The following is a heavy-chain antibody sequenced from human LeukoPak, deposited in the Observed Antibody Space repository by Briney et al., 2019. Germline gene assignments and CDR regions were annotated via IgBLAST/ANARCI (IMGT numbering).Heavy chain of an antibody. CDR3: ARVKKKCSYGDYPGY. J-gene: IGHJ4*02. D-gene: IGHD4-17*01. CDR2: MNPNSGNT. V-gene: IGHV1-8*01. Sequence: GPVKVSRQGSRYTLTRYDINWVGQATGKGVEWMGWMNPNSGNTGYAQKFQGRVTMTRNTSISTAYMELSSLRSEDTAVYYCARVKKKCSYGDYPGYWGQGTLVTVSS. CDR1: RYTLTRYD.